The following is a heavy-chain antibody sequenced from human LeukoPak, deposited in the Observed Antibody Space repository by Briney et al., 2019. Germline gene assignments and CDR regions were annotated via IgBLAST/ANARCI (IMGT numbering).Heavy chain of an antibody. CDR2: ISGSGGST. J-gene: IGHJ6*02. Sequence: GGSLRLSCAASGFTFSSYAMTWVRQAPGKGLEWVSTISGSGGSTFYADSVMGRFTISRDNSKNTLSLHMNSLRAEDTAIYYCAKDRESGHAPYDMDVWGRGTTVTVSS. D-gene: IGHD5-12*01. V-gene: IGHV3-23*01. CDR3: AKDRESGHAPYDMDV. CDR1: GFTFSSYA.